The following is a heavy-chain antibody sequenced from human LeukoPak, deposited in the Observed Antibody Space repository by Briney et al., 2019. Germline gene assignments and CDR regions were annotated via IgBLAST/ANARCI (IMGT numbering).Heavy chain of an antibody. D-gene: IGHD3-3*01. Sequence: PSETLSLTCAVYGGSFSGYYWSWIRQPPGKGREWIGEINHSGSTNYNPSLMSRVTISVDTSKYQFSLKLSSVTAADTAVYYCARGRFWSGYYGLDAFDIWGQGTMVTVSS. V-gene: IGHV4-34*01. CDR3: ARGRFWSGYYGLDAFDI. J-gene: IGHJ3*02. CDR1: GGSFSGYY. CDR2: INHSGST.